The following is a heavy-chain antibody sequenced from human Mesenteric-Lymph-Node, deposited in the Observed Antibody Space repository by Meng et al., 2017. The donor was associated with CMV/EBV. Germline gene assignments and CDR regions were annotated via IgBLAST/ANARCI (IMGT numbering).Heavy chain of an antibody. J-gene: IGHJ4*02. V-gene: IGHV3-11*01. CDR3: AKTLYSSGGYYFDF. CDR2: ITSSSNTI. D-gene: IGHD3-22*01. CDR1: GFTFSDSY. Sequence: GESLKISCAASGFTFSDSYMSWIRLAPGRGLEWLSYITSSSNTIYYGDSVKGRFTISRDNAKNSLCLQMNSLRDEDTAVYYCAKTLYSSGGYYFDFWGLGTLVTRLL.